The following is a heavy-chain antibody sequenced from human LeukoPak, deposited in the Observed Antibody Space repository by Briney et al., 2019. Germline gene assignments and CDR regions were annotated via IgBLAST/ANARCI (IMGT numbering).Heavy chain of an antibody. D-gene: IGHD3-10*01. CDR3: ARDRGNYYGSGSSSSTHWFDP. V-gene: IGHV4-59*01. Sequence: PSETLSLTCTVSGGSISSYYWSWIRQPPGKGLEWIGHIYYSGSTNYNPSLKSRVTISVDTSKNQFSLKLSSVTAADTAVYYCARDRGNYYGSGSSSSTHWFDPWGQGTLVTVSS. CDR2: IYYSGST. CDR1: GGSISSYY. J-gene: IGHJ5*02.